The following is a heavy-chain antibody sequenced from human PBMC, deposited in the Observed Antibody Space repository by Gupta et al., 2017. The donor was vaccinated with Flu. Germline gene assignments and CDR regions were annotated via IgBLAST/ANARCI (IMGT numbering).Heavy chain of an antibody. V-gene: IGHV4-39*01. D-gene: IGHD6-19*01. CDR1: GGSISSSSYS. Sequence: QLQLQESGPGLVKPSETLSLTCTVSGGSISSSSYSWGWIRQPPGKGLEWIGSIYYSGSTYYNPSLKSRVTISVDTSKNQFSLKLSSVTAADTAVYYCARRSSGWYADYFDYWGQGTLVTVSS. CDR2: IYYSGST. J-gene: IGHJ4*02. CDR3: ARRSSGWYADYFDY.